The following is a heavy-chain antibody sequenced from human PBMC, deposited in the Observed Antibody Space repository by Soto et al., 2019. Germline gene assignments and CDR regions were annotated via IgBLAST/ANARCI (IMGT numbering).Heavy chain of an antibody. CDR3: TRSGTYPVSIDF. V-gene: IGHV4-59*01. CDR2: IHYSGTT. CDR1: GGSIRSYY. Sequence: QVQLQESGPGLAKPSETVSLTCTVSGGSIRSYYWSWIRQPPGQGLEWMGHIHYSGTTYYNPSLESRVTISVDTSKNQFSLSVTSVSAADTAVYYCTRSGTYPVSIDFWGQGNLVTVSS. D-gene: IGHD3-10*01. J-gene: IGHJ4*02.